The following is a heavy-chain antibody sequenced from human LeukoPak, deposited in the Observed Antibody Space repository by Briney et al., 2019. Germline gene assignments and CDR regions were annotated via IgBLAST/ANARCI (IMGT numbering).Heavy chain of an antibody. V-gene: IGHV3-48*01. D-gene: IGHD6-13*01. Sequence: GGSLRLSCAASGFTFSSSSMNWVRQAPGKGLEWVSYISSSSSSIYYADSVKGRFTISSDNAKNSLYLQMNSLRAEDTAVYYCARDLGSGSSWYRPFDYWGQGTLVTVSS. J-gene: IGHJ4*02. CDR3: ARDLGSGSSWYRPFDY. CDR2: ISSSSSSI. CDR1: GFTFSSSS.